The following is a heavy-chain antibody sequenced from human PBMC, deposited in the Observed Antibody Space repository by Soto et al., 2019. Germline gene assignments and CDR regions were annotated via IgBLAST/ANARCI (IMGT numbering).Heavy chain of an antibody. D-gene: IGHD6-19*01. J-gene: IGHJ4*02. V-gene: IGHV3-74*01. CDR3: ARGLYTSAPASDY. CDR2: INSEGSSI. Sequence: GGSLRLSCAASGFTLGSFWMHWVRQAPGKGLVWVSRINSEGSSIGYADSVKGRFTISRDNAKSTVWLQMNSLRGEDTAIYYCARGLYTSAPASDYWGQGTLVTVSS. CDR1: GFTLGSFW.